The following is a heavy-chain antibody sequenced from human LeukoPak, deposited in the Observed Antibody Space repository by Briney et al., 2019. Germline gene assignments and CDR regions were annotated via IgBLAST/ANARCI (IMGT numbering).Heavy chain of an antibody. CDR1: GYTFTSYG. CDR2: FSAYNGNT. Sequence: ASVKVSCKASGYTFTSYGISWVRQAPGQGLEWMGWFSAYNGNTNYAQKLQGRVTMTTDTSTSTAYMELRSLRSDDTAVYYCARDSRYDGNPDSRRVDIWGQGTMVTVSS. CDR3: ARDSRYDGNPDSRRVDI. D-gene: IGHD3-22*01. V-gene: IGHV1-18*01. J-gene: IGHJ3*02.